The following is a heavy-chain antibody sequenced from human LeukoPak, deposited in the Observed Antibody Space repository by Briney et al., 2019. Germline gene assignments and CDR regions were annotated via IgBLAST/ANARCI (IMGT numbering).Heavy chain of an antibody. CDR2: IKYDGSEK. CDR3: ARDQVGAGRPLAFDY. D-gene: IGHD6-6*01. V-gene: IGHV3-7*05. CDR1: GFTFSTSW. J-gene: IGHJ4*02. Sequence: PGGSLRLSCAASGFTFSTSWMDWVRQAPGKGLEWVANIKYDGSEKYYVDSVKGRFTISRDNAKNSLYLQMNSLRAEDTAVYYCARDQVGAGRPLAFDYWGQGTLVTVSS.